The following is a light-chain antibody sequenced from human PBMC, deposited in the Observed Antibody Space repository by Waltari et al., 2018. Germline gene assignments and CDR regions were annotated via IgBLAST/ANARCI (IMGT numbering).Light chain of an antibody. J-gene: IGLJ2*01. V-gene: IGLV2-14*01. CDR3: SSYTSVNTVV. CDR2: DVN. Sequence: QSALTQPASVSGSLGQSITISCTGTISDVGSYNYVSWYQQHPSKAPKLLIYDVNKRPSGVSYSFSGSKSGNTASLTISGLQTEDEADYYCSSYTSVNTVVFGGGTKLTVL. CDR1: ISDVGSYNY.